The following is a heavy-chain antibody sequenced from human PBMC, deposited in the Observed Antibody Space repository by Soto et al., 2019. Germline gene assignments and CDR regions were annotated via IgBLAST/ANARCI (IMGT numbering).Heavy chain of an antibody. CDR1: GFTFSKYW. V-gene: IGHV3-74*01. Sequence: EVQVVESGGGLVHPGGSVRLSCAASGFTFSKYWMHWVRQAPGKGLVWVSRINPEATTTTYADSVKDRFTISRDYGKNTVYLQMNSLRVEDTAVYYCARGGDYSNYFEYWGQGALVIVSS. CDR3: ARGGDYSNYFEY. J-gene: IGHJ4*02. D-gene: IGHD4-4*01. CDR2: INPEATTT.